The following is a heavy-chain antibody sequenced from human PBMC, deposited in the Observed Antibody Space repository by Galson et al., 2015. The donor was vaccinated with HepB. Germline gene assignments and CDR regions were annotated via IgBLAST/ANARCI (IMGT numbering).Heavy chain of an antibody. CDR2: IYPGDSDT. CDR1: GYSFTSYW. J-gene: IGHJ3*02. D-gene: IGHD3-10*01. CDR3: ARLKSMVRGVVDALDI. V-gene: IGHV5-51*01. Sequence: QSGAEVKKPGESLKISCKGSGYSFTSYWIGWVRQMPGKGLEWMGIIYPGDSDTRYSPSFQGQVTISADKSISTAYLQWSSLKASDTAMYYCARLKSMVRGVVDALDIWGQGTMVTVSS.